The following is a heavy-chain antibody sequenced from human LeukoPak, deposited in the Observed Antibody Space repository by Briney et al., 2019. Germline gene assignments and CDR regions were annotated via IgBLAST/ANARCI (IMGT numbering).Heavy chain of an antibody. Sequence: GGSLRLSCAASGFTFSSYAMSWVRQAPGKGLEWVSAISGSGGSTDYADSVKGRFTISRDNSKDTLYLQMNSLRAEDTAVYYCARNYYDSSGYYLYPHYFNYWGQGTLVTVSS. J-gene: IGHJ4*02. CDR2: ISGSGGST. V-gene: IGHV3-23*01. D-gene: IGHD3-22*01. CDR1: GFTFSSYA. CDR3: ARNYYDSSGYYLYPHYFNY.